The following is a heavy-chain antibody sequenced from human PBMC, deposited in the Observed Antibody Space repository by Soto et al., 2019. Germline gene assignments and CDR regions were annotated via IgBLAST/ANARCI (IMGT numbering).Heavy chain of an antibody. CDR3: ARETYYDFWSGYQTPYYFDY. CDR1: GYTFTTYY. J-gene: IGHJ4*02. Sequence: ASVKVSCKASGYTFTTYYVHWVRQAPGQGLQWMGIINPSDGSTNYAQRFQGQVTISADKSISTAYLQWSSLKASDTAMYYCARETYYDFWSGYQTPYYFDYWGQGTLVTVSS. CDR2: INPSDGST. V-gene: IGHV1-46*01. D-gene: IGHD3-3*01.